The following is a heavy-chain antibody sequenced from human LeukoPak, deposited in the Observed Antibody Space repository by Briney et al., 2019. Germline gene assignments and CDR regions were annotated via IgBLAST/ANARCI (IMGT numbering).Heavy chain of an antibody. CDR3: ARVKGVDTASVAY. J-gene: IGHJ4*02. V-gene: IGHV4-34*01. CDR2: INHSGST. D-gene: IGHD5-18*01. Sequence: SETLSLTCAVYGGSFSGYYWSWIRQPPGKGLEWIGEINHSGSTNYNPSLKSRVTISVDTSKNQFSLKLSSVTAADTAVYYCARVKGVDTASVAYWGQGTRVTVSS. CDR1: GGSFSGYY.